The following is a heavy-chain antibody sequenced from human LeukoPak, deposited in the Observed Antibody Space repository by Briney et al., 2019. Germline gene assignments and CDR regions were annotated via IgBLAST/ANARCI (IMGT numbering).Heavy chain of an antibody. J-gene: IGHJ4*02. D-gene: IGHD3-10*01. CDR3: ARKWFGEGGVDY. CDR1: VGSIRSSSYY. Sequence: SETLSLTCSVSVGSIRSSSYYWGWIRQPPGKGLEWIGSFIYSGNTYHNPSLKSRVTMSVDTSKNQFSLKLTSMTAADTAVYYCARKWFGEGGVDYWGQGTLVTVSS. V-gene: IGHV4-39*07. CDR2: FIYSGNT.